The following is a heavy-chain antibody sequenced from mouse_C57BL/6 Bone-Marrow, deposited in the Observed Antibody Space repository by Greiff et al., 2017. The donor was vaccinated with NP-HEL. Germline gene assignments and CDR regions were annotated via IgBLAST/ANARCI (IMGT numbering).Heavy chain of an antibody. J-gene: IGHJ3*01. CDR1: GYTFTSYW. CDR2: IDPHSGGT. Sequence: VQLQQPGAELVKPGASVKLSCKASGYTFTSYWMHWVKQRPGRGLEWIGRIDPHSGGTKYNEKFKSKVTLTVDKPSSTAYMQLSSLTSEDSAVYYCARGIYDGYPWFAYWGQGTLVTVSA. D-gene: IGHD2-3*01. CDR3: ARGIYDGYPWFAY. V-gene: IGHV1-72*01.